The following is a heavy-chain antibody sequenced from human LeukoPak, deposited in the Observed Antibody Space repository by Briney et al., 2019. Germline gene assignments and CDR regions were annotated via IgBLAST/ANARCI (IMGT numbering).Heavy chain of an antibody. V-gene: IGHV4-59*12. CDR2: IYYSGST. CDR3: ARAGGRIAAAQFDY. CDR1: GGSISSYY. D-gene: IGHD6-13*01. Sequence: SETLSLTCTVSGGSISSYYWSWIRQPPGKGLEWIGYIYYSGSTNYNPSLKSRVTISVDTSKNQFSLKLSSVTAADTAVYYCARAGGRIAAAQFDYWGQGTLVTVSS. J-gene: IGHJ4*02.